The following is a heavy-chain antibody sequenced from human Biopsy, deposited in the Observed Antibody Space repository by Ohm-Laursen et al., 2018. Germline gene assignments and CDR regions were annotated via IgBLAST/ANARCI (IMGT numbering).Heavy chain of an antibody. CDR3: ARVEAGTYDALDI. V-gene: IGHV4-59*08. CDR2: ASYSGYT. D-gene: IGHD1-26*01. J-gene: IGHJ3*02. Sequence: SDTLSLTCTVSDDSIRNFYWTWIRQPPGQGLEWIGHASYSGYTNYNPSLKSRVTISVDTSKNHFSLNLRSVTAADTAVYYCARVEAGTYDALDIWGQGALVAVSA. CDR1: DDSIRNFY.